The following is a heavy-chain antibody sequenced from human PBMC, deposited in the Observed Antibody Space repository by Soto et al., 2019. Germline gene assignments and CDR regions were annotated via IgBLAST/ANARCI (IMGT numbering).Heavy chain of an antibody. CDR3: ARKERDGYNCLDY. Sequence: SVKVSCKASGGTFSSYAISWVRQAPGQGLEWMGGIIPIFGTANYAQKFQGRVTITADKSTSTAYMELSSLRSEDTAVYYCARKERDGYNCLDYWGQGTLVTVSS. V-gene: IGHV1-69*06. CDR2: IIPIFGTA. CDR1: GGTFSSYA. D-gene: IGHD5-12*01. J-gene: IGHJ4*02.